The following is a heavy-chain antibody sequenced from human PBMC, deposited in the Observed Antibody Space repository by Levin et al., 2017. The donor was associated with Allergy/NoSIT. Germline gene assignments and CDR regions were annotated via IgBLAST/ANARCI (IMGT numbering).Heavy chain of an antibody. CDR3: ARGYCSGGSCYGAAFDI. Sequence: GGSLRLSCAASGFIFSNYGMHWVRQAPGKGLEWVAVIWYDGSNKDYAESVKGRFTISRDNSKNTLYLQMNSLRAEETAVYYCARGYCSGGSCYGAAFDIWGQGTMVTVSS. D-gene: IGHD2-15*01. J-gene: IGHJ3*02. CDR1: GFIFSNYG. CDR2: IWYDGSNK. V-gene: IGHV3-33*01.